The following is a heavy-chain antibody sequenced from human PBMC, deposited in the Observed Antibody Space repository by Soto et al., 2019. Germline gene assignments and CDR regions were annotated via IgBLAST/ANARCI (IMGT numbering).Heavy chain of an antibody. CDR1: GYSFTGYW. D-gene: IGHD5-18*01. V-gene: IGHV5-51*01. J-gene: IGHJ6*02. Sequence: GESLRISCTGSGYSFTGYWIGWVRQMPGKGLEWMGITYPGDSDTRYSPSFQGRVTISADKSINTAYLQWSSLKASDTAMYYCARYLYSYSSNYFRCMDVWGQGIPVTVS. CDR2: TYPGDSDT. CDR3: ARYLYSYSSNYFRCMDV.